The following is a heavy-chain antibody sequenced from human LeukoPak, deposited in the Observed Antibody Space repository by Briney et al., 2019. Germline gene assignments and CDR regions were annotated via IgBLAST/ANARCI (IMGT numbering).Heavy chain of an antibody. Sequence: ASVKVSCKASGGTFSRFTISWVRQAPGQGFEWMGGITPIFGTANFAQKFQGRVSITADESTSTAFMELGSLRSEDTAVYYCAREWGLESSGYYYAYWGQGTLVTVSS. D-gene: IGHD3-22*01. CDR1: GGTFSRFT. CDR2: ITPIFGTA. V-gene: IGHV1-69*13. CDR3: AREWGLESSGYYYAY. J-gene: IGHJ4*02.